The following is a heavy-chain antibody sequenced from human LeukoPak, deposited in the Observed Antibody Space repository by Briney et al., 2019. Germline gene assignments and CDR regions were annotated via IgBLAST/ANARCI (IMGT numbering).Heavy chain of an antibody. Sequence: SETLSLTCAAYGGSFSGYYWSWIRQPPGKGLEWIGEINHSGSTNYNPSLKSRVTISVDTSKNQFSLKLSSVTAADTAVYYCARHRTVPAASHYYYYYYMDVWGKGTTVTISS. CDR1: GGSFSGYY. D-gene: IGHD2-2*01. CDR2: INHSGST. V-gene: IGHV4-34*01. J-gene: IGHJ6*03. CDR3: ARHRTVPAASHYYYYYYMDV.